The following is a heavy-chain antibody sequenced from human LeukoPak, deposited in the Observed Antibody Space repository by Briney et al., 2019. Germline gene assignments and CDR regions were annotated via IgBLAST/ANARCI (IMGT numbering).Heavy chain of an antibody. CDR3: ARLRPLYSSSWYADY. D-gene: IGHD6-13*01. V-gene: IGHV4-59*08. CDR2: IYYSGST. J-gene: IGHJ4*02. Sequence: SETLSLTCTVSGGSISSYYWSWIRQPPGKGLEWMGYIYYSGSTNYNPSLKSRVTISVGTSKNQFSLKLSSVTAADTAVYYCARLRPLYSSSWYADYWGQGTLVTVSS. CDR1: GGSISSYY.